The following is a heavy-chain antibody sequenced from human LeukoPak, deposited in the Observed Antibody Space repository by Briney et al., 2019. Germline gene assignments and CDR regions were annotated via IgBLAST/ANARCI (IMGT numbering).Heavy chain of an antibody. Sequence: GGALRLSCAASGFTFSSYSMNWVRQAPGKGLEWVSSISSSSSYIYYADSVKGRFTISRDNAKNSLYLQMNSLRAEDTAVYYCARDRSIAAAALIDYWGQGTLVTVSS. D-gene: IGHD6-13*01. V-gene: IGHV3-21*01. CDR2: ISSSSSYI. CDR3: ARDRSIAAAALIDY. J-gene: IGHJ4*02. CDR1: GFTFSSYS.